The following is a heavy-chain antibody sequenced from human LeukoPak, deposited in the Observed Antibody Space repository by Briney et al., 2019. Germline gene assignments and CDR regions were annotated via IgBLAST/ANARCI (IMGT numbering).Heavy chain of an antibody. D-gene: IGHD2-8*02. CDR2: IKQDGSEK. CDR1: GFTFSSYA. CDR3: ARAPATNEWRCMDY. J-gene: IGHJ4*02. Sequence: GGSLRLSCAASGFTFSSYAMSWVRQAPGKGLEWVANIKQDGSEKRYVDPVKGRFTISRDNAKNSLYLQMNSLRDEDTAVYYCARAPATNEWRCMDYWGQGTLVTVSS. V-gene: IGHV3-7*01.